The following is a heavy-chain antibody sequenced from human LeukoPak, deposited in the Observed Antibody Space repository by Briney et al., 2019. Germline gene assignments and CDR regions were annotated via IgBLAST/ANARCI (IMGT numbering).Heavy chain of an antibody. Sequence: GASVTVSFKTSGYTFTGYYMHWVRQAPGQGLEWMGWINPNSGGTNYAQKFQGRVTMTRDTSISTAYMELSRLSSDDTGVYYCAPATPGTVGKYYFDYWGQGTLVTVSS. CDR3: APATPGTVGKYYFDY. V-gene: IGHV1-2*02. CDR2: INPNSGGT. CDR1: GYTFTGYY. D-gene: IGHD6-13*01. J-gene: IGHJ4*02.